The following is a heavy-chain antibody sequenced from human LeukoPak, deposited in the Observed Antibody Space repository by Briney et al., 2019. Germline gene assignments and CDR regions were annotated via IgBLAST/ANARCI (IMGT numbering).Heavy chain of an antibody. CDR3: ASMAAAGYFDY. J-gene: IGHJ4*02. D-gene: IGHD6-13*01. CDR2: ISSSGSTI. CDR1: GFTFSDYY. Sequence: GGSLRLSCAASGFTFSDYYMSWIRQAPGKGLEWVSYISSSGSTIYYADSVKGRFTISRDNAKNTLYLQMNSLRAEDTAVYYCASMAAAGYFDYWGQGTLVTVSS. V-gene: IGHV3-11*04.